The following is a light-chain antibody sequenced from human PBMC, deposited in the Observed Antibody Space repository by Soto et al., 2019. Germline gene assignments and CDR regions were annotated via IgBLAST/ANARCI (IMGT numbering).Light chain of an antibody. J-gene: IGKJ1*01. CDR3: QQYGSSQWT. V-gene: IGKV3-20*01. CDR2: GAS. CDR1: QSVSSSY. Sequence: EIVLTQSPGTLSLSPGARAPLSCRASQSVSSSYLAWYQQKPGQAPRLLIYGASSRATGIPDRFSGSGSGTDFTLTISRLEPEDFAVYYCQQYGSSQWTLGQGTKVDIK.